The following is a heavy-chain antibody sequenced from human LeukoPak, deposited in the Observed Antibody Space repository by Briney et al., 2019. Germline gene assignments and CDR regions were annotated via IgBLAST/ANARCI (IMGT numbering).Heavy chain of an antibody. CDR2: ISSSSSYI. D-gene: IGHD3-10*01. V-gene: IGHV3-21*01. Sequence: PGGSLRLSCAASGFAFSSYSMNWVRQAPGKGLEWVSSISSSSSYIYYADSVKGRFTISRDNAKNSLYLQMNSLRAEDTAVYYCARASLLWIGELFDYYYMDVWGKGTTVTVSS. CDR3: ARASLLWIGELFDYYYMDV. CDR1: GFAFSSYS. J-gene: IGHJ6*03.